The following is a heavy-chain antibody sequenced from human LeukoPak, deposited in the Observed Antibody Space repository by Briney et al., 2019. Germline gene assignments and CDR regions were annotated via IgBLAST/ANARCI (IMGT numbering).Heavy chain of an antibody. CDR2: ISDSGGRT. J-gene: IGHJ4*02. Sequence: GGSLRLSCAVSGITLSNYGMSWVRQAPGKGLEWVAGISDSGGRTNYADSVKGRFTISRDNPKNTLYLQMNSLRAEDTAVYYCASGEYGSGSYLHYWGQGTLVTVSS. CDR1: GITLSNYG. D-gene: IGHD3-10*01. V-gene: IGHV3-23*01. CDR3: ASGEYGSGSYLHY.